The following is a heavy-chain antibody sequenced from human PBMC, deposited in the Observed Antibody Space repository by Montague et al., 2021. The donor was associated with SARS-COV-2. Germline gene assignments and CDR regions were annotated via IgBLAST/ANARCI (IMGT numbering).Heavy chain of an antibody. CDR2: IYTSGST. J-gene: IGHJ3*02. CDR1: GGSISSGSYY. V-gene: IGHV4-61*02. Sequence: TLSLTCTVSGGSISSGSYYWSWIRQPAGKGLEWIGRIYTSGSTNYNPSLKSRVTISVDTSKNQFSLKLSSVTAADTAAYYCARIFCGGDCDGSGVFDIWGQGTMVTVSS. D-gene: IGHD2-21*02. CDR3: ARIFCGGDCDGSGVFDI.